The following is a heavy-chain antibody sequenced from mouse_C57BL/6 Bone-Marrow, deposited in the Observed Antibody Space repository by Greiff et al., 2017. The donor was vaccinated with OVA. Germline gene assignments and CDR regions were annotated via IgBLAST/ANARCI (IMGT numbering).Heavy chain of an antibody. D-gene: IGHD4-1*01. Sequence: EVQRVESGGGLVKPGGSLKLSCAASGFTFSSYAMSWVRQTPEKRLEWVATISDGGSYTYYPDNVTGRFTISRDNAKNNLYLQMSHLKSEDTAMYYCAELGRFAYWGQGTLVTVSA. J-gene: IGHJ3*01. CDR1: GFTFSSYA. CDR2: ISDGGSYT. CDR3: AELGRFAY. V-gene: IGHV5-4*01.